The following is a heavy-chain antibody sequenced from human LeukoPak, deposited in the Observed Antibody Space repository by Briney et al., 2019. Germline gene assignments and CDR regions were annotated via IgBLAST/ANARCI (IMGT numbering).Heavy chain of an antibody. CDR2: IRSSSSYI. Sequence: GGSLRLSRAPSGLTFSSYRMNWVRQAPGKGLEWVSSIRSSSSYIYYADSVKGRFTISRDNAKNSLYLQMNSLRAEATAVYYCARGFYYYDSSGSKIGSDDAFDIWGQGTMVTVSS. D-gene: IGHD3-22*01. CDR3: ARGFYYYDSSGSKIGSDDAFDI. V-gene: IGHV3-21*01. J-gene: IGHJ3*02. CDR1: GLTFSSYR.